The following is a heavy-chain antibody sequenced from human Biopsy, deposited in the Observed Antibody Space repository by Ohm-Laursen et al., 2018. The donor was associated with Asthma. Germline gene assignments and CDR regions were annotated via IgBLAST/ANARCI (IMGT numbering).Heavy chain of an antibody. D-gene: IGHD4-17*01. Sequence: ASVKVSCKISGYSLTDLSMHWVRQAPGQGLEWMGGQDHEEGGTVNARRFQGRVTMTEDTSTDTAYMELSSLSSDDTAVYYCASDFPKDYVRYNFQFWGQGTLVTVSS. V-gene: IGHV1-24*01. CDR3: ASDFPKDYVRYNFQF. J-gene: IGHJ4*02. CDR2: QDHEEGGT. CDR1: GYSLTDLS.